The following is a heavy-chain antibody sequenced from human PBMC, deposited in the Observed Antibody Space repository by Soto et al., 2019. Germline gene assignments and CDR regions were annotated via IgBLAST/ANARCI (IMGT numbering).Heavy chain of an antibody. CDR1: GFTLSSYG. D-gene: IGHD6-13*01. CDR3: AKERISGSWYVPHYYYCMDV. CDR2: ISYDGSNK. Sequence: QPGGSLRLSCAASGFTLSSYGMHWVRPAPGKGLEWVAAISYDGSNKYYADSVKGRFTISRDNSKNTLYLQMNSLRAEDTAVYYCAKERISGSWYVPHYYYCMDVWGQGTTVTVSS. J-gene: IGHJ6*02. V-gene: IGHV3-30*18.